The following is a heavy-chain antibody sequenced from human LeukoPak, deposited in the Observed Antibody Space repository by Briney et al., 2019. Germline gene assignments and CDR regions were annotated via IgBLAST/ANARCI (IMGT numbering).Heavy chain of an antibody. CDR1: GYTFTCYY. CDR3: ARDRWTVDPDAFDI. CDR2: INPNSGGT. V-gene: IGHV1-2*02. J-gene: IGHJ3*02. Sequence: ASVKVSCKASGYTFTCYYMHWVRQAPGQGLEWMGWINPNSGGTNYAQKFQGRVTMTRDTSISTAYMELSRLRSDDTAVYYCARDRWTVDPDAFDIWGQGTMVTVSS. D-gene: IGHD4-17*01.